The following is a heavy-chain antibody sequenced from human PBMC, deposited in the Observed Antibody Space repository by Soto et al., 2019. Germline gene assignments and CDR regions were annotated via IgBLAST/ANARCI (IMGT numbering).Heavy chain of an antibody. J-gene: IGHJ3*02. CDR2: IKQDGSEK. D-gene: IGHD2-2*01. CDR3: ARHPTSKGSLGAFDI. V-gene: IGHV3-7*01. Sequence: GGSLRLSCAASGFTFSSYWMSWVRQAPGKGLEWVANIKQDGSEKYYVDSVKGRFTISRDNAKNSLYLQMNSLRAEDTAVYYCARHPTSKGSLGAFDIWGQGTMVTVSS. CDR1: GFTFSSYW.